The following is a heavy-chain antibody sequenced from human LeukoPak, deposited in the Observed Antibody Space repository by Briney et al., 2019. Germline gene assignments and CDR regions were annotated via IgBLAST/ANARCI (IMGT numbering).Heavy chain of an antibody. CDR1: GYSISSAHY. CDR3: ARGIRGTSSAGFDP. J-gene: IGHJ5*02. V-gene: IGHV4-38-2*02. Sequence: PSETLSLTCTVSGYSISSAHYWGWIRQPPGKGLEWIGSIYHSGSTYYNPSLKSRVTISVDTSKNQFSLKLSSVTAADTAVYYCARGIRGTSSAGFDPWGQGTLVTVSS. D-gene: IGHD3-3*02. CDR2: IYHSGST.